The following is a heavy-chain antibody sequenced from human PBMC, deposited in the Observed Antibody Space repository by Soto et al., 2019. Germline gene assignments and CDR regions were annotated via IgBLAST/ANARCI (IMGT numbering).Heavy chain of an antibody. CDR1: GDSIGSYY. Sequence: SDTLSLTCTVSGDSIGSYYWSWIRQPPGRGLEWIGYIYYSGSTNYNPSLKSRVTISVDTSKNQFSLKLSSVTAADTAVYYCARRYGDYFDFWGQGTLVTVS. V-gene: IGHV4-59*08. J-gene: IGHJ4*02. D-gene: IGHD4-17*01. CDR3: ARRYGDYFDF. CDR2: IYYSGST.